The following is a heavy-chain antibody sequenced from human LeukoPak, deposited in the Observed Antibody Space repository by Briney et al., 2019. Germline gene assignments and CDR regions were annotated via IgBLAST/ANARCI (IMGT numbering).Heavy chain of an antibody. CDR1: GFTFSSYG. CDR3: ARWGLGRMSHAFDI. Sequence: GGSLRLSCAASGFTFSSYGMHWVRQAPGKGLEWVAVISYDGSNKYYADSVKGRFTISRDDAKNSLYLQMNSLRAEDTAVYYCARWGLGRMSHAFDIWGQGTGVIVSS. D-gene: IGHD3-16*01. V-gene: IGHV3-30*03. CDR2: ISYDGSNK. J-gene: IGHJ3*02.